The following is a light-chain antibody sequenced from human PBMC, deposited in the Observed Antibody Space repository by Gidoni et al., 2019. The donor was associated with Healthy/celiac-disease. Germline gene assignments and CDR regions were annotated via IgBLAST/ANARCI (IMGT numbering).Light chain of an antibody. CDR2: GAY. Sequence: ELVMTQSPATLSVSPGERATLSCRASQSVSSNLAWYQQQPGQAPRLLIYGAYTRATGIPARSSGSGSGTEVTLTISSLQSEDFAVYYCQHYNNWPPRYTFGQXTKLEIK. CDR1: QSVSSN. J-gene: IGKJ2*01. CDR3: QHYNNWPPRYT. V-gene: IGKV3-15*01.